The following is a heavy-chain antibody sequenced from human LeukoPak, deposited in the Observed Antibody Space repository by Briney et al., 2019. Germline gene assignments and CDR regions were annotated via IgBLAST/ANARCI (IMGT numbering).Heavy chain of an antibody. J-gene: IGHJ4*02. V-gene: IGHV4-39*01. CDR1: GGSISSSNYC. Sequence: SETLSLTCTVSGGSISSSNYCWGWIRQPPGKGLEWIGSIYYSGTTYYNSSLKSRVIISVDTSKNQFSLKLTSVTATGTAVYYCARHEAQDFDYWGQGTLVTVSS. CDR2: IYYSGTT. CDR3: ARHEAQDFDY.